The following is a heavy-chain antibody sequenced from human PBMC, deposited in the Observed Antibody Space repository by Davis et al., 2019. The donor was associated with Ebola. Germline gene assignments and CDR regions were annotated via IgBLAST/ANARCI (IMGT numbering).Heavy chain of an antibody. J-gene: IGHJ3*02. Sequence: SVKVSCKASGYTFTSYGISWVRQAPGQGLEWMGGIIPIFGTANYAQKFQGRVTITADESTSTAYMELSSLRSEDTAVYYCARGAARGATPLDYFDIWGQGTMVTVSS. CDR1: GYTFTSYG. CDR3: ARGAARGATPLDYFDI. V-gene: IGHV1-69*13. D-gene: IGHD3-10*01. CDR2: IIPIFGTA.